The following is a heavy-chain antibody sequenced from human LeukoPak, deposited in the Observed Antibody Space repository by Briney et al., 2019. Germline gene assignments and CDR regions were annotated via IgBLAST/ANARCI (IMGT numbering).Heavy chain of an antibody. J-gene: IGHJ4*02. V-gene: IGHV4-34*01. CDR1: GGSFSDYY. CDR3: ARFKGGTGFDY. CDR2: ISSSGKS. D-gene: IGHD1-26*01. Sequence: KSSETLSLTCAVYGGSFSDYYWSWIRQPPGQGLEWIATISSSGKSYYNPYLMSRVTISVDTSKNQFSLDVTSVTAADTGLFYCARFKGGTGFDYWGRGILVIVS.